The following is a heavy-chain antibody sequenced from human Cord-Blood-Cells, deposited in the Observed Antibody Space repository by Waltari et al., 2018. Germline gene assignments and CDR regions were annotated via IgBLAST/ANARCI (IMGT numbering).Heavy chain of an antibody. V-gene: IGHV1-46*01. CDR2: INPSGGST. CDR3: ARARGAARDAFDI. Sequence: QVQLVQSGAEVKKPGASVKVSCMASGYTFTSYYMHWVRQAPGQGLEWMGIINPSGGSTSYAQKFQGRVTMTRDTSTSTVYMELSSLRSEDTAVYYCARARGAARDAFDIWGQGTMVTVSS. CDR1: GYTFTSYY. D-gene: IGHD6-6*01. J-gene: IGHJ3*02.